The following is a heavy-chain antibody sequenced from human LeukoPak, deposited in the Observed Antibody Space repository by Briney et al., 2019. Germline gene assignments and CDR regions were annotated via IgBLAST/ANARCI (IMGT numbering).Heavy chain of an antibody. CDR3: ARGMRYSSGWYYFDY. J-gene: IGHJ4*02. CDR1: GFTFSTYW. D-gene: IGHD6-19*01. V-gene: IGHV3-74*01. CDR2: IKSDGSRT. Sequence: TGGSLRLSCAASGFTFSTYWMHWVRQAPGKGLVWVSHIKSDGSRTTYADSVKGRFTISRDNSKNTLYLQMNSLRAEDTAVYYCARGMRYSSGWYYFDYWGQGTLVTVSS.